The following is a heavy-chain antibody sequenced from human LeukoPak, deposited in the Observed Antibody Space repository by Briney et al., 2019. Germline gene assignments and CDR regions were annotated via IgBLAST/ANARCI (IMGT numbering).Heavy chain of an antibody. D-gene: IGHD3-9*01. CDR1: GFTFRNYA. Sequence: PGGSLRLSCAASGFTFRNYAIHWVRQAPGKGLEWVAVVSYDGSYKDYADSVKGRFTISRDNAKNSLYLQMNSLRAEDTAVYYCARAPYYDILTGYYDYWGQGTLVTVSS. CDR3: ARAPYYDILTGYYDY. J-gene: IGHJ4*02. V-gene: IGHV3-30*04. CDR2: VSYDGSYK.